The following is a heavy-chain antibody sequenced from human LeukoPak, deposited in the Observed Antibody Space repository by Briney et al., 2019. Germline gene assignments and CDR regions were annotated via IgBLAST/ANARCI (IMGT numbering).Heavy chain of an antibody. CDR3: ATQGTVTTADY. Sequence: SVKVSCKASGGTFSSYTISWVRQAPGQGLECMGRIIPILGIANYAQKFQGRVTITADKSTSTAYMELSSLRSEDTAVYYCATQGTVTTADYWGQGTLVTVSS. D-gene: IGHD4-17*01. CDR2: IIPILGIA. V-gene: IGHV1-69*02. CDR1: GGTFSSYT. J-gene: IGHJ4*02.